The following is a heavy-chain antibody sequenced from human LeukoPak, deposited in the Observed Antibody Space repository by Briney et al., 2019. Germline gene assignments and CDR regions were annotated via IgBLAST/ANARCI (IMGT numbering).Heavy chain of an antibody. CDR1: GSTFSSYT. J-gene: IGHJ4*02. Sequence: GGSLRLSCAASGSTFSSYTMSWVRQAPGKGLAWVSGIDSSGTKTTYADSVKGRFTISRDNPRNTLYLQMNSLRAEDTAVYYCAKDETGFLNYFHYWGQGALVTVSS. CDR2: IDSSGTKT. V-gene: IGHV3-23*01. D-gene: IGHD3-3*01. CDR3: AKDETGFLNYFHY.